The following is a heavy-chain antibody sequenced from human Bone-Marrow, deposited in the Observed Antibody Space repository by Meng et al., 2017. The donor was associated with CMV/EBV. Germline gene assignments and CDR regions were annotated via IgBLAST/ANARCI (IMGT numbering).Heavy chain of an antibody. Sequence: GGSLRLSCAASGFTFDDYTMHWVRQAPGKGLEWVSLISWDGGSTYYADSVKGQFTISRENAKNSLYLQMNSLRAGDTAVYYCARDGKWELLFHFDYWGQGTLVTVSS. CDR2: ISWDGGST. CDR3: ARDGKWELLFHFDY. CDR1: GFTFDDYT. V-gene: IGHV3-43*01. J-gene: IGHJ4*02. D-gene: IGHD1-26*01.